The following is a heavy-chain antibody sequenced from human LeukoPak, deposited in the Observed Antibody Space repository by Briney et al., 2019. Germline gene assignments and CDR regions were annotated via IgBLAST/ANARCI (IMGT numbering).Heavy chain of an antibody. CDR2: INHSGST. J-gene: IGHJ4*02. CDR1: GGSISSYY. CDR3: ARGLTGYSSGSYDY. D-gene: IGHD6-19*01. V-gene: IGHV4-34*01. Sequence: PSETLSLTCTVSGGSISSYYWSWIRQPPGKGLEWIGEINHSGSTNYNPSLKSRVTISVDTSKNQFSLKLSSVTAADTAVYYCARGLTGYSSGSYDYWGQGTLVTVSS.